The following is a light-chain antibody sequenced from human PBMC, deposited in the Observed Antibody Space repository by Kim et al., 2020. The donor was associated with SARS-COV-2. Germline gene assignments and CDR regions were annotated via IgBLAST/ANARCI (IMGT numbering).Light chain of an antibody. Sequence: QAVVTQEPSLTVSPGGTVTLTCGSSIGAVTSGHYPYWFQQKPGQAPRALIYNTDNKCSWTPARFSGSLLGGKAALTLSGAQPEDEAEYFCLLTVGPSYVFGTGTTVTVL. CDR2: NTD. J-gene: IGLJ1*01. V-gene: IGLV7-46*01. CDR3: LLTVGPSYV. CDR1: IGAVTSGHY.